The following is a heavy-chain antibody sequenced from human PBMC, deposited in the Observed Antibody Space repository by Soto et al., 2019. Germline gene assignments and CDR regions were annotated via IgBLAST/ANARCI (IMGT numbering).Heavy chain of an antibody. J-gene: IGHJ4*02. CDR1: GGTFSSYD. CDR3: ARRKERSGPYYLDL. D-gene: IGHD6-25*01. V-gene: IGHV1-8*02. CDR2: MNPNNGNA. Sequence: ASVKVSCKASGGTFSSYDFSWVRQAAGQGPEWMGWMNPNNGNAGFAQKFRGRINMTRNTSISTAYLELSSLRSDDSAVYFCARRKERSGPYYLDLWGQGTQVTVSS.